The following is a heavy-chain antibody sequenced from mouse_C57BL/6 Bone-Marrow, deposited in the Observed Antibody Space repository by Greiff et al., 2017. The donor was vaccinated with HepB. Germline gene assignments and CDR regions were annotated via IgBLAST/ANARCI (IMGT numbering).Heavy chain of an antibody. CDR1: GFTFSDYY. CDR2: ISNGGGST. V-gene: IGHV5-12*01. D-gene: IGHD2-1*01. J-gene: IGHJ2*01. Sequence: EVKLMESGGGLVQPGGSLKLSCAASGFTFSDYYMYWVRQTPEKRLEWVAYISNGGGSTYYPDTVKGRFTISRDNAKNTLYLQMSRLKSEDTAMYYCARLGDGNYDYWGQGTTLTVSS. CDR3: ARLGDGNYDY.